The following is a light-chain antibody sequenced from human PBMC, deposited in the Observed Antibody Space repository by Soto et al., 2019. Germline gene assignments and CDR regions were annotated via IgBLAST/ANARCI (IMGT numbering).Light chain of an antibody. Sequence: QSVLTQPRSVTGSAGKAVTSCWTGNYTDVGNYKYVRWYPQHSGKDTQLILYGVTKRRSGVPDSLSGSKSGRTARLTISGLPAEDEADYFSCSYARSYTHYVFGTGTKVTVL. V-gene: IGLV2-11*01. CDR2: GVT. J-gene: IGLJ1*01. CDR3: CSYARSYTHYV. CDR1: YTDVGNYKY.